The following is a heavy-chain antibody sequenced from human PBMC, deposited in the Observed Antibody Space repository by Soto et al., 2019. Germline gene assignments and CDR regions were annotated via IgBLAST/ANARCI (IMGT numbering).Heavy chain of an antibody. CDR3: ARDLSSGWYHNAFDI. CDR2: INAGNGNT. Sequence: ASVKVSCKASGYTFTSYAMHWVRQAPGQRLEWMGWINAGNGNTKYSQKFQGRVTITRDTSASTAYMELSSLRSEDTAVYYCARDLSSGWYHNAFDIWGQGTMVTVSS. D-gene: IGHD6-19*01. CDR1: GYTFTSYA. J-gene: IGHJ3*02. V-gene: IGHV1-3*01.